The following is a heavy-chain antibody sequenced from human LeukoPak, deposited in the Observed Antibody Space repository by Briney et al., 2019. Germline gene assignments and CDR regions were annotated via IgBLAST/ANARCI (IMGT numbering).Heavy chain of an antibody. CDR1: GGSFSGYY. V-gene: IGHV4-4*08. J-gene: IGHJ5*02. CDR2: IYTSGST. CDR3: AREELRYFDWLSLNWFDP. Sequence: PSETLSLTCAVYGGSFSGYYWSWIRQPPGKGLEWIGRIYTSGSTNYNPSLKSRVTISVDTSKNQFSLKLSSVTAADTAVYYCAREELRYFDWLSLNWFDPWGQGTLVTVSS. D-gene: IGHD3-9*01.